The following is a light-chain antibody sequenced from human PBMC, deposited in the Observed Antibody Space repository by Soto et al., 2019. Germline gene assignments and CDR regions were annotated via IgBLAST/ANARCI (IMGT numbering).Light chain of an antibody. V-gene: IGKV3D-15*01. CDR3: QQSYSTPF. J-gene: IGKJ3*01. CDR2: GAS. Sequence: EIVMTQSPATLSVSPGERATLSCRASQSVSSNLAWYQQKPDQAPRLLIYGASIRANGIPDRFSGSGSGTDFTLTISSLQPEDFTTYYCQQSYSTPFFGPGTKVDIK. CDR1: QSVSSN.